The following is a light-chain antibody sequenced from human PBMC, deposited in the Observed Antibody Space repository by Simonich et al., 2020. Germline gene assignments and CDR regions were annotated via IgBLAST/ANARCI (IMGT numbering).Light chain of an antibody. CDR2: KAS. CDR1: QSISSW. Sequence: DIQMTQSPSTLSASVGDRVTITCRASQSISSWLAWYQQKPGKAPKLLIYKASSLESGVPSRFSGSGSGTEFTLTISSMQSEDFAVYYCQQYNNWPRRTFGQGTKVEIK. CDR3: QQYNNWPRRT. V-gene: IGKV1-5*03. J-gene: IGKJ1*01.